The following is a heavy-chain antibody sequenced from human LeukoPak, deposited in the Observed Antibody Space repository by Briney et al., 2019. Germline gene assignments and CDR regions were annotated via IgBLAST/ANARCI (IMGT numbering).Heavy chain of an antibody. D-gene: IGHD3-16*01. J-gene: IGHJ6*03. CDR1: GFTFSSYE. V-gene: IGHV3-48*03. Sequence: GGSLRLSCAASGFTFSSYEMSWVRQAPGKGLEWVSYISSSGSTIYYADSVKGRFTISRDNAKNSLYLQMNSLRAEDTAVYYCAGGVDYYMDVWGKGTTVTVSS. CDR2: ISSSGSTI. CDR3: AGGVDYYMDV.